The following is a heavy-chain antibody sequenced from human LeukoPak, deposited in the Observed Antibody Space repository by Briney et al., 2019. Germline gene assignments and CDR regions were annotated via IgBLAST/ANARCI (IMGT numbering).Heavy chain of an antibody. CDR1: GFTFSSYV. Sequence: GGSLRLSCAASGFTFSSYVMSWVRQAPGKGLEWVSAISGSGGSTYYADSVKGRFTISRDNSKNTLYLQMNSLRAEDTAVYYCAKGLIEWYYYDSSGYYWGQGTLVTVSS. D-gene: IGHD3-22*01. V-gene: IGHV3-23*01. CDR2: ISGSGGST. CDR3: AKGLIEWYYYDSSGYY. J-gene: IGHJ4*02.